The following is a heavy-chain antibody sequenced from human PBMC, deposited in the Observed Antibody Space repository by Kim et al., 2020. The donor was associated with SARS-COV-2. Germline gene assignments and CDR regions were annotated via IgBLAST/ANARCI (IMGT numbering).Heavy chain of an antibody. CDR1: GFTFSSYW. J-gene: IGHJ6*02. CDR2: INSDGSST. D-gene: IGHD6-19*01. V-gene: IGHV3-74*01. CDR3: ARDQVRSGWFEHYYYYGMDV. Sequence: GGSLRLSCAASGFTFSSYWMHWVRQAPGKGLVWVSRINSDGSSTSYADSVKGRFTISRANAKNTLYLQMNSLRAEDTAVYYCARDQVRSGWFEHYYYYGMDVWGRGTTVTVSS.